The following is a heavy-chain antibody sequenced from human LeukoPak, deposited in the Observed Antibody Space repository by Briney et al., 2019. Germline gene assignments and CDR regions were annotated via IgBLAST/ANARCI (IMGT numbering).Heavy chain of an antibody. J-gene: IGHJ4*02. D-gene: IGHD3-10*01. CDR2: INTDGSST. V-gene: IGHV3-74*01. CDR3: ARDPDYYGSGSHDY. CDR1: GFTLSSYW. Sequence: GGSLRLSCAASGFTLSSYWMHWVRQAPGKGLVWVSRINTDGSSTSYADSVKGRFTISRDNAKNTLYLQMNSLRAEDTAVYYCARDPDYYGSGSHDYWGQGTLVTVSS.